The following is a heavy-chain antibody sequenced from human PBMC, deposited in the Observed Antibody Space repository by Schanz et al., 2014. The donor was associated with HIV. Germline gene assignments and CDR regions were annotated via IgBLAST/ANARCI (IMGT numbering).Heavy chain of an antibody. D-gene: IGHD3-16*01. J-gene: IGHJ6*02. CDR2: ISYDGINK. Sequence: QVQLVESGGGVVQPGRSLRLSCVASGFSFDSFGMHWVRQAPGKGLEWVTLISYDGINKYYADSVKGRFTISRDNSKNTLYLQINSLRIDDTAVYYCAKDGGSRGRRRGMDVWGQGTTVTVSS. V-gene: IGHV3-30*18. CDR1: GFSFDSFG. CDR3: AKDGGSRGRRRGMDV.